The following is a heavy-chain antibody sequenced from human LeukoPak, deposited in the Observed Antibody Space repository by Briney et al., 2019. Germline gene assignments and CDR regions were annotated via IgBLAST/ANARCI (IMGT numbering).Heavy chain of an antibody. Sequence: SGTLSLTCAVSGGSISSSNWWGWVRQPPGKGLEWIGEIYHSGSTNYNPSLKSRVTISVDKSKNQFSLKLSSVTAADTAVYYCARVQLIVVVPAAMHRWFDPWGQGTLVTVSS. D-gene: IGHD2-2*01. CDR1: GGSISSSNW. J-gene: IGHJ5*02. V-gene: IGHV4-4*02. CDR2: IYHSGST. CDR3: ARVQLIVVVPAAMHRWFDP.